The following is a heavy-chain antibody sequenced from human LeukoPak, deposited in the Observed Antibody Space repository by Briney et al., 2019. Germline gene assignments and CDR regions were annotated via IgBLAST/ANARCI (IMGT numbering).Heavy chain of an antibody. J-gene: IGHJ4*02. D-gene: IGHD3-10*01. CDR2: IHPNNGDT. CDR1: GYTFSGTGWF. CDR3: ARDGPAQMVEFDY. Sequence: GDSVKVSCKASGYTFSGTGWFLYWLRQAPRQGLECVGWIHPNNGDTMYARKFQDRVAMTRDSSISTAYMELSGLRPDDTAVYCCARDGPAQMVEFDYWGQGTLVTVSS. V-gene: IGHV1-2*02.